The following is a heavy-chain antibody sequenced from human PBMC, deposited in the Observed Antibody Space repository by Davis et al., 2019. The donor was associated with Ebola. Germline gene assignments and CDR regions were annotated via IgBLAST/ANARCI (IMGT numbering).Heavy chain of an antibody. CDR2: IGVSGGST. J-gene: IGHJ4*02. V-gene: IGHV3-23*01. D-gene: IGHD1-26*01. Sequence: PGGSLRLSCAASGFTFSSYAMSWVRQAPGRGLEWVSGIGVSGGSTYYADSVKGRFTISRDNSQSTLYLHMNSLRVEDTAIYYCAKHYSGSYCQDSWGQGTLVTVSS. CDR3: AKHYSGSYCQDS. CDR1: GFTFSSYA.